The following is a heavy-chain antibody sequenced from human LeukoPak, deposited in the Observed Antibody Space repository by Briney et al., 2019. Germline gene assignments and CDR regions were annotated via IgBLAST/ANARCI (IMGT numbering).Heavy chain of an antibody. D-gene: IGHD1-26*01. J-gene: IGHJ4*02. V-gene: IGHV3-11*01. CDR1: GFNFGGYY. CDR3: ARARGLGSGAHFDY. CDR2: ISDDSYRT. Sequence: GGSLRLSCIASGFNFGGYYMGWIRQAPGKGLEWVSYISDDSYRTPYGDSVKGRFTISRDNAKNSLYLQMDNLRVEDTAVYYCARARGLGSGAHFDYWGQGTLVTVSS.